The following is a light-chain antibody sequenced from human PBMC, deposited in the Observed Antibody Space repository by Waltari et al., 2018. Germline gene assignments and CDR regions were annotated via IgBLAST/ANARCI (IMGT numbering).Light chain of an antibody. CDR1: QSVSSSY. Sequence: EIVLTQSPGTLSFSPGERVTLSCRASQSVSSSYLAWYQQKPGQAPRLLIYGASSRATGIPDRFSGSGSGTDFTLTISRLEPEDFAVYYCQQYGSSPRLTFGGGTKVEIK. J-gene: IGKJ4*01. CDR2: GAS. CDR3: QQYGSSPRLT. V-gene: IGKV3-20*01.